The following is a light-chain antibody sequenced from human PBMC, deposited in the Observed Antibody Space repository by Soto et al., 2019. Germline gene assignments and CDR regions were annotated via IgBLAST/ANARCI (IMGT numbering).Light chain of an antibody. J-gene: IGLJ1*01. CDR1: SSNIGSNH. V-gene: IGLV1-47*02. CDR3: AAWDDSLSGFYV. Sequence: QSVLTQPPSASGTPGQRVIISCSGSSSNIGSNHVYWYQQFPGTAPRLLIYSSNQRPSGVPDRFSGSKSGTSASLAISVLRSENEAYYYCAAWDDSLSGFYVFGTGTKLTVL. CDR2: SSN.